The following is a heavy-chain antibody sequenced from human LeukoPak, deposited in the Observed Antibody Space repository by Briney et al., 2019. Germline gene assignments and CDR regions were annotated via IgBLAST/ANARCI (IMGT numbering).Heavy chain of an antibody. D-gene: IGHD2-2*01. V-gene: IGHV1-18*01. Sequence: ASVKVSCKGSGYTFTSYGISWVRQAPGQGLEWMGWISAYNGNTNYAQKLQGRVTMTTDTSTSTAYMELRSLRSDDTAVYYCARVFGGGYCSSTSCSALYSSSWCPDYWGQGTLVTVSS. CDR1: GYTFTSYG. J-gene: IGHJ4*02. CDR2: ISAYNGNT. CDR3: ARVFGGGYCSSTSCSALYSSSWCPDY.